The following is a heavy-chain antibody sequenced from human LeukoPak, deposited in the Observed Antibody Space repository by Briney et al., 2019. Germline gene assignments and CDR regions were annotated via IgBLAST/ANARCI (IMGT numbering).Heavy chain of an antibody. J-gene: IGHJ4*02. CDR2: ISGDASDK. CDR1: GFTFSSYT. D-gene: IGHD6-13*01. V-gene: IGHV3-30*04. CDR3: ARDGVAAFAY. Sequence: PGGSLRLSCAASGFTFSSYTMHWVRQAPGKGLKWVAAISGDASDKYYADSVKGRFTVSRDKSKNTLYLQMNRLRAEDTAVYYCARDGVAAFAYWGQGTLVTVSS.